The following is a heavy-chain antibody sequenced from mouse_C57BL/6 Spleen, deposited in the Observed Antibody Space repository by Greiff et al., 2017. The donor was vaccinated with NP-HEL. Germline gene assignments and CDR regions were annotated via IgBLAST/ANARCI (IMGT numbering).Heavy chain of an antibody. CDR3: ARSGGNFDGGAMDY. CDR1: GYTFTSYW. CDR2: IYPGSGST. D-gene: IGHD2-1*01. J-gene: IGHJ4*01. Sequence: VQLQQSGAELLKPGASVKMSCKASGYTFTSYWITWVKQRPGQGLEWIGDIYPGSGSTNYNEKFKSKATLTVDTSSSTAYMQLSSLTSEDSAVYYCARSGGNFDGGAMDYWGQGTSVTVSS. V-gene: IGHV1-55*01.